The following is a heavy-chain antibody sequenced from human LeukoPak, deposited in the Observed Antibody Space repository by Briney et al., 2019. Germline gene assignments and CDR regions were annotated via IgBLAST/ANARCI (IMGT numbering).Heavy chain of an antibody. J-gene: IGHJ4*02. D-gene: IGHD3-3*01. Sequence: ASVKVSCKVSGYTLTELSMHWVRQAPGKGLEWMGGFDPEDGETIYAQKFQGRVTMTEDTSTDTAYMELSSLRSEDTAVYYCATGAGGRFLEPFDCWGQGTLVTVSS. CDR3: ATGAGGRFLEPFDC. CDR2: FDPEDGET. V-gene: IGHV1-24*01. CDR1: GYTLTELS.